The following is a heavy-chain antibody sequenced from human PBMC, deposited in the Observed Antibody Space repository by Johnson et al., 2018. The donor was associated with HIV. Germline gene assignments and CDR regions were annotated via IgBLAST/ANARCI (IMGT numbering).Heavy chain of an antibody. CDR2: ISSSGSTK. D-gene: IGHD2-15*01. CDR1: GFTVSNNE. Sequence: QMQLVESGGGVVQPGRSLRLSCAASGFTVSNNEMRWVRQAPGKGLEWVSYISSSGSTKYYEDSVKGRFTISRDNAKNSLYLQMNSLRAEDTAVYYCARDTSWSDTVSIDACDIWGQGTMVTVSS. J-gene: IGHJ3*02. V-gene: IGHV3-11*01. CDR3: ARDTSWSDTVSIDACDI.